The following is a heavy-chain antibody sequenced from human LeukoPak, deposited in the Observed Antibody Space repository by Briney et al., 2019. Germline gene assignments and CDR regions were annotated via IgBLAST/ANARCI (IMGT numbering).Heavy chain of an antibody. J-gene: IGHJ3*02. Sequence: GGSLRLSCAASGFTFDDYAMHWVRQAPGKGLEWVSGISWNSGSIGYADSVKGRFTISRDNAKNSLYLQMNSLRAEDTALYYCAKAVGPDFYYYDSSAGDAFDTWGQGTMVTVSS. D-gene: IGHD3-22*01. CDR3: AKAVGPDFYYYDSSAGDAFDT. V-gene: IGHV3-9*01. CDR2: ISWNSGSI. CDR1: GFTFDDYA.